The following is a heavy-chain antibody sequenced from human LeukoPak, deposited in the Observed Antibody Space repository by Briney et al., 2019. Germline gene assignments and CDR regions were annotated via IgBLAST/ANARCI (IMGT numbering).Heavy chain of an antibody. CDR3: ARGILQQQLVAN. Sequence: ASVKVSCEASGYTFNDYYIHWMRQAPGLGLEWLGWVNPESGGTKYAQKLQGRLTMTRETDTSTAYMELSGLRSDDTAIYYCARGILQQQLVANWGQGTLVTVSS. V-gene: IGHV1-2*02. CDR2: VNPESGGT. D-gene: IGHD6-13*01. J-gene: IGHJ4*02. CDR1: GYTFNDYY.